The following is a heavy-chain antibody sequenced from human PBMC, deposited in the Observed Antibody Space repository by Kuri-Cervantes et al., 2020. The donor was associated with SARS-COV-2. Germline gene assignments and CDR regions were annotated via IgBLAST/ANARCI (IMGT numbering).Heavy chain of an antibody. CDR2: ISSSSSYI. V-gene: IGHV3-21*01. Sequence: GGSLRLSCAASGFTFSSYSMNWVRQAPGKGLEWVSSISSSSSYIYYADSVKGRFTISRDNAKNSLYLQMNSLRAEDTAVYYCARERGSSWYSSKAFDIWGQGTMVTVS. CDR1: GFTFSSYS. J-gene: IGHJ3*02. CDR3: ARERGSSWYSSKAFDI. D-gene: IGHD6-13*01.